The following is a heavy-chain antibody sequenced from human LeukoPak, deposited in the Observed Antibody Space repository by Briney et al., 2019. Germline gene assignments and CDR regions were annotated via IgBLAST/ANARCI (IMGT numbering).Heavy chain of an antibody. D-gene: IGHD3-10*01. J-gene: IGHJ4*02. CDR1: GGTFSSYD. CDR2: MNPNSGNT. V-gene: IGHV1-8*03. CDR3: ARGQPDGEYFDY. Sequence: ASVKVSCKASGGTFSSYDINWVRQATGQGLEWMGWMNPNSGNTGYAQKFQGRVTITADESTSTAYMELSSLRSEDTAVYYCARGQPDGEYFDYWGQGTLVTVSS.